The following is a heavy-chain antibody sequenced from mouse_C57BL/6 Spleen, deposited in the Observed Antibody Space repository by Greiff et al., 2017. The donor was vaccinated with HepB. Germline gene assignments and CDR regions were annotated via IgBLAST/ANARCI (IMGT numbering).Heavy chain of an antibody. J-gene: IGHJ1*03. D-gene: IGHD1-1*01. V-gene: IGHV3-6*01. CDR1: GYSITSGYY. CDR2: ISYDGSN. CDR3: ARAAYYYGSSYGYFDV. Sequence: EVQLQQSGPGLVKPSQSLSLTCSVTGYSITSGYYWNWIRQFPGNKLEWMGYISYDGSNNYNPSLKNRISITRDTSKNQFFLKLNSVTTEDTATYYCARAAYYYGSSYGYFDVWGTGTTVTVSS.